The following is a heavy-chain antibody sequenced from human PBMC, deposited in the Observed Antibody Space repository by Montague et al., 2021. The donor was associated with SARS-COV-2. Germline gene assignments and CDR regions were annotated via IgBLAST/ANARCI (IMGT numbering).Heavy chain of an antibody. D-gene: IGHD3-10*01. CDR2: IHHGGST. CDR3: ARPGDGVVPSPILGVGPHYSYYYMDV. Sequence: SETLSLTCAVHGGSFSTYSWNWIRQPPGKGLEWIGEIHHGGSTNYNPSLKSRVTISADTSKNQFSLKLTSVAAADTAVYYCARPGDGVVPSPILGVGPHYSYYYMDVWGKGTTVTVSS. CDR1: GGSFSTYS. J-gene: IGHJ6*03. V-gene: IGHV4-34*01.